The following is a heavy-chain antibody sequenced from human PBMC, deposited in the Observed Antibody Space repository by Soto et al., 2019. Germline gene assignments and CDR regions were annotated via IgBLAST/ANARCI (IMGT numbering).Heavy chain of an antibody. J-gene: IGHJ6*02. CDR1: GFTFSSYS. V-gene: IGHV3-48*02. D-gene: IGHD2-15*01. CDR3: ARVCRGGYGMDG. CDR2: ITSDSSTI. Sequence: EVRLVESGGGLVQPGGSLRLSCAASGFTFSSYSINWVRQAPGKGREWFSYITSDSSTISYADSVKGRFTVSRGNAKNSLYLQRTSLRDEDPAVYYCARVCRGGYGMDGGGQGTWVTVSS.